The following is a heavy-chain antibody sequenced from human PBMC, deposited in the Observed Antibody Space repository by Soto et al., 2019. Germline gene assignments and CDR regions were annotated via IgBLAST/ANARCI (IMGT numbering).Heavy chain of an antibody. CDR3: AIDIAAACTNFQH. Sequence: SETLSLTCAVYGGSFSGYYWSWIRQPPGKGLEWIGEINHSGSTTYNPSLKSRVTISVDTSKNQFALKLRSVTAADPAVYYCAIDIAAACTNFQHWGQGSLVTVSS. CDR1: GGSFSGYY. CDR2: INHSGST. D-gene: IGHD6-13*01. V-gene: IGHV4-34*01. J-gene: IGHJ1*01.